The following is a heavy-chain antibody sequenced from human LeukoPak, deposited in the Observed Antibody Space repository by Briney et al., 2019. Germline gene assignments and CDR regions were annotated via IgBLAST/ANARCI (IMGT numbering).Heavy chain of an antibody. J-gene: IGHJ4*02. CDR1: GYTFTGYY. D-gene: IGHD6-13*01. V-gene: IGHV1-2*02. CDR2: INPNSGGT. CDR3: ARLTEQQLAHFDY. Sequence: ASVKVSCKASGYTFTGYYMHWVRPAPGQGLEWMGWINPNSGGTNYAQKFQGRVTMTRDTPISTAYMELSRLRSDDTAVYYCARLTEQQLAHFDYWGQGTLVTVSS.